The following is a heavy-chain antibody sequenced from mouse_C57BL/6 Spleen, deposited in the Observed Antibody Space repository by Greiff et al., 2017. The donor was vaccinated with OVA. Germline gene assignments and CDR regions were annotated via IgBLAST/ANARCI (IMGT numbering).Heavy chain of an antibody. CDR3: ARRGYGYGYFDY. Sequence: VQLQQPGAELVMPGASVKLSCKASGYTFTSYWMHWVKQRPGQGLEWIGEIDPSDSYTNYNQKFKGKSTLTVDKSSSTAYMQLSSLTSEDSAVYYCARRGYGYGYFDYWGQGTTLTVSS. J-gene: IGHJ2*01. V-gene: IGHV1-69*01. D-gene: IGHD2-2*01. CDR1: GYTFTSYW. CDR2: IDPSDSYT.